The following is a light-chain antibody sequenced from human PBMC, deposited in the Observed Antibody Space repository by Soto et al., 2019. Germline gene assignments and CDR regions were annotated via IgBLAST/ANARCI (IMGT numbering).Light chain of an antibody. CDR1: ISDYGTDY. Sequence: QSVLTQPPSASGTPGQTVTISCSGPISDYGTDYVYWYRLLPGTAPKLLIYRNNQRPSGVPDRFSGSKSGTSASLAISGLRSEDEADYYCAAWDDTLSGLWLLGGGTKLTVL. J-gene: IGLJ3*02. CDR2: RNN. CDR3: AAWDDTLSGLWL. V-gene: IGLV1-47*01.